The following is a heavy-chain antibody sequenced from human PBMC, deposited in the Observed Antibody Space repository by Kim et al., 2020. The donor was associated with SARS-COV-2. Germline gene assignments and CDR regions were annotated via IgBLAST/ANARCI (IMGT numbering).Heavy chain of an antibody. CDR3: ARAMDAGASSSPDY. Sequence: ADSVKGRFTISRDNAKNSLYLQMNSLRAEDTAVYYCARAMDAGASSSPDYWGQGTLVTVSS. J-gene: IGHJ4*02. D-gene: IGHD6-6*01. V-gene: IGHV3-21*01.